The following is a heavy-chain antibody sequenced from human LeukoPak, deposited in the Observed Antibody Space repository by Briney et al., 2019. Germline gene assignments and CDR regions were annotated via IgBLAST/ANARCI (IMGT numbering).Heavy chain of an antibody. CDR2: IYHSGST. D-gene: IGHD3-22*01. CDR1: GGSISSGGYS. Sequence: SQTLSLTCAVSGGSISSGGYSWIWLRQPPGKGLEGIGYIYHSGSTYYNPSLKSRVTISVDRSKNQFSLKLSSVAAADTAVYYCARAGGYDSSFRSFDIWGQGTMVTVSS. J-gene: IGHJ3*02. V-gene: IGHV4-30-2*01. CDR3: ARAGGYDSSFRSFDI.